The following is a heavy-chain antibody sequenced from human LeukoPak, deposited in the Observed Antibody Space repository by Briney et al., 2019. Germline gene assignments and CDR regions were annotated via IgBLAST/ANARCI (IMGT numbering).Heavy chain of an antibody. CDR1: GFTFSSYW. J-gene: IGHJ4*02. Sequence: GGSLRLSCAASGFTFSSYWMHWVRQAPWKGLVWVSRINSDGSSTSYADSVKGRFTISRDNAKNTLYLQMNSLRAEDTAVYYCARDKSYYGFFDYWGQGTLVTVSS. CDR3: ARDKSYYGFFDY. V-gene: IGHV3-74*01. CDR2: INSDGSST. D-gene: IGHD1-26*01.